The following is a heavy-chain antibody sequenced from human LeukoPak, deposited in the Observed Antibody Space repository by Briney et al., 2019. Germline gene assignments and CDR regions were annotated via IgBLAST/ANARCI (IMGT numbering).Heavy chain of an antibody. V-gene: IGHV4-39*01. Sequence: SETLSLTCTVSGGSISNSNSYWGWVRQPPGKGLEWIGTIYYSGNTYYTPSLKSRVTISVDTSKNQSSLRLTSVTAADTAVYFCMRHEEEDGYNAKPFDFWGQGILVTVSS. CDR1: GGSISNSNSY. J-gene: IGHJ4*02. CDR3: MRHEEEDGYNAKPFDF. D-gene: IGHD5-24*01. CDR2: IYYSGNT.